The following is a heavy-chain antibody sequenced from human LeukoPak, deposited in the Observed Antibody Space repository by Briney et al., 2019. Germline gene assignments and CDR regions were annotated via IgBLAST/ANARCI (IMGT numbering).Heavy chain of an antibody. V-gene: IGHV3-33*01. D-gene: IGHD2-2*01. Sequence: GGSPRLSCAASGFTFSSYGMHWVRQAPGKGLEWVAVIWYDGSNKYYADSVKGRFTISRDNSKNTLYLQMNSLRAEDTAVYYCARVIVVVPAAKGGYYMDVWGKGTTVTVSS. J-gene: IGHJ6*03. CDR2: IWYDGSNK. CDR3: ARVIVVVPAAKGGYYMDV. CDR1: GFTFSSYG.